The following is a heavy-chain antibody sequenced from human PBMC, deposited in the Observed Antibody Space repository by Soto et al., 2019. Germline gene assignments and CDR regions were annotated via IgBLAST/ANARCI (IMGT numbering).Heavy chain of an antibody. J-gene: IGHJ3*02. V-gene: IGHV4-31*03. CDR1: GGSISSGGYY. Sequence: QVQLQESGPGLVKPSQTLSLTCTVSGGSISSGGYYWSWIRQHPGKGLEWIGYVYYSGSTYYNQSFKSRVTISVDTSKHQFSLKLSSVTAADTAVYYCARDGGDYVTDAFDIWGQGTMVTVSS. CDR2: VYYSGST. CDR3: ARDGGDYVTDAFDI. D-gene: IGHD4-17*01.